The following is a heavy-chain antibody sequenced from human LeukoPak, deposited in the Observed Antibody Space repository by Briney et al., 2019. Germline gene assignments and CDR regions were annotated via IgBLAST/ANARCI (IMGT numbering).Heavy chain of an antibody. CDR2: ISSSGSTI. Sequence: GGSLRLSCAASGFTFSSYEMNWVRQAPGKGLEWVSYISSSGSTIYYADSVKGRFIISRDNAKNSLYLQMNSLRAEDTAVYYCARDHRTSSWYEYYYYYYMDVWGKGTTVTISS. CDR1: GFTFSSYE. V-gene: IGHV3-48*03. J-gene: IGHJ6*03. CDR3: ARDHRTSSWYEYYYYYYMDV. D-gene: IGHD6-13*01.